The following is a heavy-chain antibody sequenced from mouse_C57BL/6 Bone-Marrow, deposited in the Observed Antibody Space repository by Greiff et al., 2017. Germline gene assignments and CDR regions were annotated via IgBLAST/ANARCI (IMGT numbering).Heavy chain of an antibody. Sequence: EVQLQQSGAELVRPGASVKLSCTASGFNIKDDYMHWVKQRPEQGLEWIGWIDPENGDTEYASKFQGKATITADTSSNTAYLQLSSLTTEDSAIYYCARDWDFDYWGQGTTLTVSS. CDR1: GFNIKDDY. D-gene: IGHD4-1*01. CDR3: ARDWDFDY. J-gene: IGHJ2*01. CDR2: IDPENGDT. V-gene: IGHV14-4*01.